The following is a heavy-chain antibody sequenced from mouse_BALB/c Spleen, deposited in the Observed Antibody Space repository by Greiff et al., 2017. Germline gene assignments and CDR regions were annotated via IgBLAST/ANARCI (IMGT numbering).Heavy chain of an antibody. CDR1: GFTFSSYA. J-gene: IGHJ4*01. D-gene: IGHD1-1*01. Sequence: EVMLVESGGGLVKPGGSLKLSCAASGFTFSSYAMSWVRQTPEKRLEWVASISSGGSTYYPDSVKGRFTISRDNARNILYLQMSSLRSEDTAMYYCARGGGLPRYYAMDYWGQGTSVTVSS. V-gene: IGHV5-6-5*01. CDR3: ARGGGLPRYYAMDY. CDR2: ISSGGST.